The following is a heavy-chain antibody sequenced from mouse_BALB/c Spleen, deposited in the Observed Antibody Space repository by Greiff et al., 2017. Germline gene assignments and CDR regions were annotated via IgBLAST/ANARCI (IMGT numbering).Heavy chain of an antibody. CDR1: GFNIKDYY. J-gene: IGHJ3*01. CDR2: INPENGDT. Sequence: VQLQQSGAELVRSGASVKLSCTASGFNIKDYYMHWVKQRPEQGLEWIGWINPENGDTEYAPKFQGKATMTADTSSNTAYLQLSSLTSEDTAVYYYNAGEWFAYWGQGTLVTVSA. V-gene: IGHV14-4*02. CDR3: NAGEWFAY.